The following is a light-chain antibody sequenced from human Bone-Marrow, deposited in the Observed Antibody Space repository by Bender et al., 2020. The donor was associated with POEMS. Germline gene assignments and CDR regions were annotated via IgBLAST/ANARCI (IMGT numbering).Light chain of an antibody. V-gene: IGLV3-1*01. CDR1: KLGDRF. CDR2: YDR. Sequence: SYELTQPPSVSVSPGQTASITCSGDKLGDRFTSWYQQKPGQSPVQVIYYDRDRPSGIPERFSGSTSGNMATLTISRVEAGDEADYYCQVWEFRTDHEVFGGGTKLTVL. CDR3: QVWEFRTDHEV. J-gene: IGLJ2*01.